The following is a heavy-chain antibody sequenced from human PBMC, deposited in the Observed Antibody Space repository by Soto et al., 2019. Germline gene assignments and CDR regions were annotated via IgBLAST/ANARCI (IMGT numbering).Heavy chain of an antibody. Sequence: ASETLSLTCTVSGGSISSYYWSWIRQPPGKGLEWIGYIYYSGSTNYNPSLKSRVTISVDTSKNQFSLKLSSVTAADTAVYYCARGGYSYGPGPNYYYYYGMDVWGQGTTVTVSS. CDR2: IYYSGST. CDR3: ARGGYSYGPGPNYYYYYGMDV. J-gene: IGHJ6*02. CDR1: GGSISSYY. D-gene: IGHD5-18*01. V-gene: IGHV4-59*01.